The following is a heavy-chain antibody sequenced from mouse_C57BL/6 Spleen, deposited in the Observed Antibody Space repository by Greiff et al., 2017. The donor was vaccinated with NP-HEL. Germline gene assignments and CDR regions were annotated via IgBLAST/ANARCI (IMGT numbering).Heavy chain of an antibody. CDR1: GFTFTSYS. CDR3: ARPNYGNYAWFAY. Sequence: EVKVVESGGGLVKPGGSLKLSCAASGFTFTSYSMSWVRQTPEKRLEWVATISGGGGNTYYADSVKGRFPISRDNAKNTLYLQMSSLRSEDTAVYYCARPNYGNYAWFAYWGQGTLVTVSA. CDR2: ISGGGGNT. V-gene: IGHV5-9*04. J-gene: IGHJ3*01. D-gene: IGHD2-1*01.